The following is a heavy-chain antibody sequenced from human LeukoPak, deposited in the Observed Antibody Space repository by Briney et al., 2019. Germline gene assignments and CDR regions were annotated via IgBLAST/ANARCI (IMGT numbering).Heavy chain of an antibody. CDR3: AKDTPGYSSGWYDAFDI. Sequence: GGSLRLSCAVSGFTFSSYAMSWVRQAQGKGLEWVSAIRGSGVSTYYADSVKGRFTISRDNSKNTLYLQMNSLRAEDTAVYHCAKDTPGYSSGWYDAFDIWGQGTMVTVSS. CDR2: IRGSGVST. V-gene: IGHV3-23*01. D-gene: IGHD6-19*01. J-gene: IGHJ3*02. CDR1: GFTFSSYA.